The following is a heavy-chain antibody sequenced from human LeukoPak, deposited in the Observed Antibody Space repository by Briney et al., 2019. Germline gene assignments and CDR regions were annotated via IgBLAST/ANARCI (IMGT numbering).Heavy chain of an antibody. CDR2: ISGSDGST. V-gene: IGHV3-23*01. CDR3: AKQDYSNYVGPFDY. CDR1: GFTFSGYA. Sequence: GGSLRLSCAASGFTFSGYAMSWVRQTPGQGLEWVSAISGSDGSTDYADSGKGRFTVSRDNSKNTLYLHMKSLRAKDTAVYYCAKQDYSNYVGPFDYWGQGTLVTVSS. J-gene: IGHJ4*02. D-gene: IGHD4-11*01.